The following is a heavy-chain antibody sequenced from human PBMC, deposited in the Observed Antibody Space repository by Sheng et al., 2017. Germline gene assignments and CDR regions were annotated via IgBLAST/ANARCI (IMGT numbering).Heavy chain of an antibody. CDR3: TTFWSGYFDF. Sequence: EVQLVESGGGLVQPGGSLRLSCGASGFSFSGYWMSWVRQAPGKGLEWVANMHHDGSQKYYVDSVKGRFTISRDNAKNSLYLQMNSLRPEDTAVYYCTTFWSGYFDFWGQGSLVT. D-gene: IGHD3-3*01. CDR1: GFSFSGYW. CDR2: MHHDGSQK. J-gene: IGHJ4*02. V-gene: IGHV3-7*01.